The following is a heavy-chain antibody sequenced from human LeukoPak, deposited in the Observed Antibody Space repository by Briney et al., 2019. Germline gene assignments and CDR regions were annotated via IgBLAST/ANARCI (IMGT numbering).Heavy chain of an antibody. CDR1: GFTFSSNS. D-gene: IGHD3-10*01. Sequence: PGGSLRLSCAASGFTFSSNSMTWVRQTPGKGLEWVSGISGSGDSTFYADSVKSRFTISRDNSRNMLYLQMSSLRPEDTAVYCCTKWSGFGDDWGQGTLVTVSS. CDR3: TKWSGFGDD. J-gene: IGHJ4*02. CDR2: ISGSGDST. V-gene: IGHV3-23*01.